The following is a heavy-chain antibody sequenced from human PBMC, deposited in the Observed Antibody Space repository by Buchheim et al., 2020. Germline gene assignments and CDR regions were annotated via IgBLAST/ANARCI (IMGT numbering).Heavy chain of an antibody. J-gene: IGHJ6*02. CDR2: ISSSGTST. CDR3: AKDQMGNYYVGMDA. CDR1: GFTFDNFA. Sequence: EVQLLESGGGLVHPGGSLRLSCAASGFTFDNFAMSWVRQAPGKGLEWVSGISSSGTSTYYADSVKGRFSLSSDNSKTTLYLEMDSLRAEDSAVYYCAKDQMGNYYVGMDAWGQGTT. D-gene: IGHD3-16*01. V-gene: IGHV3-23*01.